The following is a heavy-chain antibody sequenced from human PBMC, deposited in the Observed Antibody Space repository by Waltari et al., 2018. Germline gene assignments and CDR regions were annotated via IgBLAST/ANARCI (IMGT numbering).Heavy chain of an antibody. J-gene: IGHJ4*02. D-gene: IGHD6-19*01. V-gene: IGHV4-61*09. CDR2: IYTSGST. CDR3: ARETGYSSGWYFVDY. CDR1: GGSISSGSYY. Sequence: QVQLQESGPGLVKPSQTLSLTCPVSGGSISSGSYYWSWIRQPAGKGLEWIGYIYTSGSTNYNPSLKSRVTISVDTSKNQFSLKLSSVIAADTAVYYCARETGYSSGWYFVDYWGQGTMVTVSS.